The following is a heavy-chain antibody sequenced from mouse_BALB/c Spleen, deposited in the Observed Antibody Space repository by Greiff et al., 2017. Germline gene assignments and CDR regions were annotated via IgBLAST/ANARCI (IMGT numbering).Heavy chain of an antibody. CDR1: GFSLTSYG. Sequence: VQRVESGPGLVAPSQSLSITCTVSGFSLTSYGVHWVRQPPGKGLEWLGVIWAGGSTNYNSALMSRLSISKDNSKSQVFLKMNSLQTDDTAMYYCARDLGVTTVVALDYWGQGTTLTVSS. CDR2: IWAGGST. V-gene: IGHV2-9*02. CDR3: ARDLGVTTVVALDY. D-gene: IGHD1-1*01. J-gene: IGHJ2*01.